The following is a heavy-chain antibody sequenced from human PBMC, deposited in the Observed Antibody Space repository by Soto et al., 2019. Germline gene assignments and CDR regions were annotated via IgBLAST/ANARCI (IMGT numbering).Heavy chain of an antibody. V-gene: IGHV1-2*02. CDR2: INPNSGGT. D-gene: IGHD2-2*01. Sequence: ASVKVSCKASGYTFTGYYMHWARQAPGQGLEWMGWINPNSGGTNYAQKFQGRVTMTRDTSISTAYMELSRLRSDDTAVYYCARVDIVVVPAAIYYGMDVWGQGTTVTVSS. CDR3: ARVDIVVVPAAIYYGMDV. J-gene: IGHJ6*02. CDR1: GYTFTGYY.